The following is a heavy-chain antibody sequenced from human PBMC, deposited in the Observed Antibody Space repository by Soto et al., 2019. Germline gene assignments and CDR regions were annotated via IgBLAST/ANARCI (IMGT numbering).Heavy chain of an antibody. CDR3: SHRAVAGTFGY. CDR1: GFSLSTSGVG. Sequence: QITLKESGPTLVKPTQTLTLTCTFSGFSLSTSGVGVGWIRQPPGKALEWLALIYWDDDKRYSPSLKSRLTITKDTSKNHVVLTITNMDPVDTATYYCSHRAVAGTFGYWGQGTLVTVSS. J-gene: IGHJ4*02. CDR2: IYWDDDK. D-gene: IGHD6-19*01. V-gene: IGHV2-5*02.